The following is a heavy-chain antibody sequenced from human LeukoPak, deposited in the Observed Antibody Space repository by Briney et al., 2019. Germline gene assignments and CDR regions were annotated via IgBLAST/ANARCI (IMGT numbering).Heavy chain of an antibody. D-gene: IGHD3-3*01. J-gene: IGHJ4*02. CDR1: GGSISSYY. Sequence: SETLSLTCTVSGGSISSYYWSWIRQPPGKGLEWIGYIYHSGSTNYNPSLKSRVTISVDTSKNQFSLKLSSVTAADTAVYYCARVLWSGYYLFDYWGQGTLVTVSS. CDR2: IYHSGST. V-gene: IGHV4-59*01. CDR3: ARVLWSGYYLFDY.